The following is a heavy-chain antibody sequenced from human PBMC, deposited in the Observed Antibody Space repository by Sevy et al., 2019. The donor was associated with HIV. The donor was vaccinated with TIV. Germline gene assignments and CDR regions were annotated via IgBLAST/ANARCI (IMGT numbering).Heavy chain of an antibody. CDR3: ARGGGKYYDSSGYYVDY. D-gene: IGHD3-22*01. V-gene: IGHV3-30-3*01. J-gene: IGHJ4*02. CDR1: GFTFSSYA. Sequence: GGSLRLSCAASGFTFSSYAMHWVRQAPGKGLGWVAVISYDGSNKYYADSVKGRFTISRDNSKNTLYLQMNSLRAEDTAVYYCARGGGKYYDSSGYYVDYWGQGTLVTVSS. CDR2: ISYDGSNK.